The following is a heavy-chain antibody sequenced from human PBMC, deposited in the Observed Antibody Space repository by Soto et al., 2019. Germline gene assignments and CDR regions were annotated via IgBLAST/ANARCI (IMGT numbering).Heavy chain of an antibody. CDR2: INEDSTYI. CDR3: VRDLGRYFRSGYMDL. D-gene: IGHD3-9*01. J-gene: IGHJ6*03. Sequence: EVQLVESGGGLVKPGGSLRLSCTASGLAFNTYSMNWVRQAPGKGLEWVSSINEDSTYIYYADSLRGRITISRDNAKDSLFLQMNSVRPDDTAVYYCVRDLGRYFRSGYMDLWGDGATVTVSS. V-gene: IGHV3-21*02. CDR1: GLAFNTYS.